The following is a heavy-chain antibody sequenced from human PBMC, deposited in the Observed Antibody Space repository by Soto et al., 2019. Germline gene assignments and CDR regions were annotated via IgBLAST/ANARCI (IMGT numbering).Heavy chain of an antibody. J-gene: IGHJ6*02. V-gene: IGHV4-34*01. CDR3: ARTNRRRVLFDYYYYGMDV. CDR1: GGSFRAYY. D-gene: IGHD2-8*01. CDR2: IDHSGST. Sequence: ETLSLTCAVYGGSFRAYYWAWIRQSPGKGLEWIGEIDHSGSTNFNPSLKSRVIISVDTSKNQFSLKLTSLTAADTAVYYCARTNRRRVLFDYYYYGMDVWGQGATVTVSS.